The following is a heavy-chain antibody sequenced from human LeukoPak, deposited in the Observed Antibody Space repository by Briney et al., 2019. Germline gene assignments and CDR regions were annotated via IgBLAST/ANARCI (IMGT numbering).Heavy chain of an antibody. CDR1: GFTFSHYG. J-gene: IGHJ5*02. Sequence: GGSLRLSCAASGFTFSHYGMHWVRQAPGKGLEWVAFIRYDGSNKNYADSVKGRFTISRDNSKNTLYLQMNSLRAEDTAVYYCAKDLGSPNWFDPWGQGTLVTVSS. CDR2: IRYDGSNK. D-gene: IGHD2-15*01. V-gene: IGHV3-30*02. CDR3: AKDLGSPNWFDP.